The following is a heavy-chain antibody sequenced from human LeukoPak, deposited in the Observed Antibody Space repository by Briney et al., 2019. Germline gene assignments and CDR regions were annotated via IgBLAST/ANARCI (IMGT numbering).Heavy chain of an antibody. J-gene: IGHJ4*02. CDR2: IRYDVSNK. CDR3: AKVLTRIAAAATDY. D-gene: IGHD6-13*01. Sequence: PGGSLRLSCAASGFTFSSYGMHWVRQAPGKGLEWVAFIRYDVSNKYYADSVKGRFTISRDNSKNTLYLQMNSLRAEDTAVYYCAKVLTRIAAAATDYWGQGTLVTVSS. CDR1: GFTFSSYG. V-gene: IGHV3-30*02.